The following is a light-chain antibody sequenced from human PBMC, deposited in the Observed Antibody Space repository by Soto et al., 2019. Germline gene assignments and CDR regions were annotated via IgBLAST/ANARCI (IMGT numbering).Light chain of an antibody. J-gene: IGKJ1*01. CDR3: QQYNSYS. CDR2: HAS. CDR1: QSISSW. Sequence: DIQMTQSPSTLSASLRDRVTITCRASQSISSWLAWYQHQPGKAPKLLIYHASNLQSGVPSRFSGSGSGTEFTLTISSLQPDDFATYYCQQYNSYSFGQGTKVDI. V-gene: IGKV1-5*01.